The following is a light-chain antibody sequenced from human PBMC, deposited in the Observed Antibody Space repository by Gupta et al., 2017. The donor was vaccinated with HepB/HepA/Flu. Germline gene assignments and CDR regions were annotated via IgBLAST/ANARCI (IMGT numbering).Light chain of an antibody. Sequence: DIVMTQSPLSLPVTSGEPASISCRSSQRLLHSTGYNYLDWYLQKPGQSPQLLIYLGSNRASGVPVRFSGSGSGTDFTLKISRVEAEDVGVYYCMQARHPFTFGPGTKVDIK. CDR2: LGS. J-gene: IGKJ3*01. CDR3: MQARHPFT. V-gene: IGKV2-28*01. CDR1: QRLLHSTGYNY.